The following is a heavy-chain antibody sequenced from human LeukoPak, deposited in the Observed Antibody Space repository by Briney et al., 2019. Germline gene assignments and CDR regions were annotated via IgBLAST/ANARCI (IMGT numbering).Heavy chain of an antibody. CDR2: IYYRGST. Sequence: SETLSLTCTVSGGSISRYYWSWIRQPPGKGLEWIGYIYYRGSTNYHPSLKRPVTISVDKSKPQFSLKLSSVTAADTAVYYCARTWLDDYYYYGMDVWGQGTTVTVSS. CDR1: GGSISRYY. J-gene: IGHJ6*02. D-gene: IGHD6-19*01. V-gene: IGHV4-59*08. CDR3: ARTWLDDYYYYGMDV.